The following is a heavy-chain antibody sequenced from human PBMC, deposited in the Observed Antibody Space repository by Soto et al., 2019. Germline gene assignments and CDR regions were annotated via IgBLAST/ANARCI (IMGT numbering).Heavy chain of an antibody. D-gene: IGHD6-19*01. CDR3: ARGVAGSGFDL. CDR1: GDSVSSNTAA. V-gene: IGHV6-1*01. J-gene: IGHJ4*02. CDR2: TYYRSNWRH. Sequence: SQTLSLTCAISGDSVSSNTAAWNWIRSSPSRGLEWLGRTYYRSNWRHDYAVSVKSRITVNPDTSKNHFSLQLNSVTPDDTAVYYCARGVAGSGFDLWGQGALVTVSS.